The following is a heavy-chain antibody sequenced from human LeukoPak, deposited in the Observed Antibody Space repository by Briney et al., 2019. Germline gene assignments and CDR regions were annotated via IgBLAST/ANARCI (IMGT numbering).Heavy chain of an antibody. D-gene: IGHD3-3*01. CDR2: IYYSGTT. J-gene: IGHJ4*02. CDR1: GVSISSITDY. Sequence: SETLSLTCTVSGVSISSITDYWGWIRQPPGKGLEWIGYIYYSGTTNYNPSLKSRVTISVDTSKNQFSLKLSSVTAAGTAVYYCATGGRFSDYWGQGTLVTVSS. CDR3: ATGGRFSDY. V-gene: IGHV4-61*05.